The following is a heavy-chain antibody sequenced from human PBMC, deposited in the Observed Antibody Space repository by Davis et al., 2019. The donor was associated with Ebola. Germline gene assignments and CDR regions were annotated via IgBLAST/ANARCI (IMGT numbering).Heavy chain of an antibody. Sequence: SVTVSCKASGYTFTSYYMHWVRQAPGQGLEWMGGIIPIFGTANYAQKFQGRVTITADESTSTAYMELSSLRSEDTAVYYCARGYSSSSPFDYWGQGTLVTVSS. CDR1: GYTFTSYY. J-gene: IGHJ4*02. D-gene: IGHD6-6*01. CDR3: ARGYSSSSPFDY. V-gene: IGHV1-69*13. CDR2: IIPIFGTA.